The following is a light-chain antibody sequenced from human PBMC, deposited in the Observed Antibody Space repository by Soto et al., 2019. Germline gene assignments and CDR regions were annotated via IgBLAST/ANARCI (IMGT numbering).Light chain of an antibody. Sequence: QSVLTQPPSASGSPGQSVTISCTGTSSDVGGYNFVSWYQQHPGKAPKLMISDVTERPSGVPDRFSGSKSGNTASLTVSGLQGEDEADYYCTSYAGSNIPVLFGGGTKLTVL. V-gene: IGLV2-8*01. J-gene: IGLJ2*01. CDR1: SSDVGGYNF. CDR2: DVT. CDR3: TSYAGSNIPVL.